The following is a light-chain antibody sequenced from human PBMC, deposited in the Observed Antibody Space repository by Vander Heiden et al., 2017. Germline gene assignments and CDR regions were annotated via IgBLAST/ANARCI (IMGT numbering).Light chain of an antibody. CDR1: SSNIGAGYD. Sequence: QSVLTQPPSVSGAPGQRVTISCTGSSSNIGAGYDVHWYQQLPGTAPKLLIYGNSKRPSGVPDRFSGSKSGTSASLAITGLQAEDEADYYCQYYDSSLSVLFGGGTKLTVL. V-gene: IGLV1-40*01. CDR2: GNS. J-gene: IGLJ2*01. CDR3: QYYDSSLSVL.